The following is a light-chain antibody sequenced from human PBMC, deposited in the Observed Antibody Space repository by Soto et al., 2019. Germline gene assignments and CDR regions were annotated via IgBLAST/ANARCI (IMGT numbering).Light chain of an antibody. V-gene: IGKV1-39*01. Sequence: DIQMTQSPSSLSASVGDRVTITCRASQSITNYLSWYQQTPGKAPNLLIYAAPSLQSGVPSRFSGSGSGTDFTLTISSLQPEDFATYYCQQSFSTPRTFGQGTKVDI. CDR3: QQSFSTPRT. J-gene: IGKJ1*01. CDR2: AAP. CDR1: QSITNY.